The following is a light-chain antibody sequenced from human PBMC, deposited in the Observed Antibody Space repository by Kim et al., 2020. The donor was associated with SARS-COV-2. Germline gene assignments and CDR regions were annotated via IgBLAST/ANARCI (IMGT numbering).Light chain of an antibody. CDR3: HKYNGAPWT. V-gene: IGKV1-27*01. CDR1: QDISKD. CDR2: AAY. J-gene: IGKJ1*01. Sequence: ASVGARITITCLASQDISKDLAWYQQKPGNAPKLLIFAAYALQSGVPTRFSGSGAGTDFTLTIRILQPEDVATYYCHKYNGAPWTFGQGTKL.